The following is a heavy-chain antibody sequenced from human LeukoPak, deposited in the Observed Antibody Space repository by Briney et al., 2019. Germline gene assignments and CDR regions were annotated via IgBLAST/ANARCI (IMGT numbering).Heavy chain of an antibody. V-gene: IGHV4-59*08. D-gene: IGHD6-19*01. CDR3: AGQGARYSIGDFDY. CDR1: GGSISSYY. J-gene: IGHJ4*02. Sequence: PSETLSLTCTVSGGSISSYYWSWIRQPPGKGLEWIGYIYYSGSTNYNPSLKSRVTISVDTSKNQFSLKLSSVTAADTAVYYCAGQGARYSIGDFDYWGQGTLVTVSS. CDR2: IYYSGST.